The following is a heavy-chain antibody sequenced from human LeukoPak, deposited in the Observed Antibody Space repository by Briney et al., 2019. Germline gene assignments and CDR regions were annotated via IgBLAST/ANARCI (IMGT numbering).Heavy chain of an antibody. CDR3: ARRARYCTSTSCDPIGAFDI. Sequence: GRSLRLSCVASGFTFSAYWMTWVRQAPGKGLDWVANIRLDGSENYYVDSVRGRFTISRDNAKNSQYLQMNSLRAEDTAVYYCARRARYCTSTSCDPIGAFDIWGQGTMVTVSS. CDR1: GFTFSAYW. J-gene: IGHJ3*02. CDR2: IRLDGSEN. D-gene: IGHD2-2*01. V-gene: IGHV3-7*01.